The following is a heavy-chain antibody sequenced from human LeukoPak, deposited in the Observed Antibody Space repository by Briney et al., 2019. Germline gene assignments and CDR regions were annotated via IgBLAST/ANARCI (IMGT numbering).Heavy chain of an antibody. CDR1: GFTFNNYA. Sequence: PGGSLRLSCAASGFTFNNYAMSWVRQAPGKGLEWVANIKQDGSEKYYVDSVKGRFTISRDNAKNSLYLQMNSLRAEDTAVYYCAKDRYSDNTGHHYENEYWGQGTLVTVSS. J-gene: IGHJ4*02. D-gene: IGHD3-22*01. CDR3: AKDRYSDNTGHHYENEY. V-gene: IGHV3-7*03. CDR2: IKQDGSEK.